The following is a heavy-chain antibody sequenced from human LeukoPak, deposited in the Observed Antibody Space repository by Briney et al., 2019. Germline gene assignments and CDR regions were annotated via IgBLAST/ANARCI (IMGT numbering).Heavy chain of an antibody. J-gene: IGHJ4*02. CDR2: MNPNSGNT. D-gene: IGHD3-22*01. CDR1: GYTFTSYD. V-gene: IGHV1-8*01. Sequence: ASVKVSCRASGYTFTSYDINWVRRATGQGLEWMGWMNPNSGNTGYAQKFQGRVTMTRNTSISTAYMELSSLRSEDSAVYYCARATFSYDSSGYFIDYWGQGALVTVSS. CDR3: ARATFSYDSSGYFIDY.